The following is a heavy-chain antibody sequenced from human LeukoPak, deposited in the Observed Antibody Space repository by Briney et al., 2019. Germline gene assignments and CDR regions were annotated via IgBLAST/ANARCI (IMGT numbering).Heavy chain of an antibody. J-gene: IGHJ6*02. Sequence: GGSLRLSCAASGFTFSSYAMHWVRQAPGKGLEWVAVISYDGSNKYYADSVKGRFTISRDNSKNTLYLQMNSLRAEDTAVYYCARKRYYYGLGSYYYYYGMDVWGQGTTVTVSS. CDR1: GFTFSSYA. V-gene: IGHV3-30*04. CDR2: ISYDGSNK. CDR3: ARKRYYYGLGSYYYYYGMDV. D-gene: IGHD3-10*01.